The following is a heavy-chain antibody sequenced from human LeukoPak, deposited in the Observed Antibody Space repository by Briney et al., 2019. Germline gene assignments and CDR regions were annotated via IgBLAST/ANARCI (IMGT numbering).Heavy chain of an antibody. CDR2: IYYSGST. J-gene: IGHJ4*02. CDR3: ARDRYSYGLGYLDY. Sequence: PSETLSLTCTVSGGSISSYYWSWIRQPPGKGLEWIGYIYYSGSTNYNPSLKSRVTISVDTSKNQLSLKLSSVTAADTAVYYCARDRYSYGLGYLDYWGQGTLSPSPQ. CDR1: GGSISSYY. D-gene: IGHD5-18*01. V-gene: IGHV4-59*01.